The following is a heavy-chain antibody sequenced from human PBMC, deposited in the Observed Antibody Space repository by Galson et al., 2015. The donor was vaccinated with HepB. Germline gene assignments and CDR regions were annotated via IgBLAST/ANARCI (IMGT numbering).Heavy chain of an antibody. Sequence: SETLSLTCTVSGGSISSYYWSWIRQPPGKGLEWIGYIYYSGSTNYNPSLKSRVTISVDTSKNQFSLKLSSVTAADTAVYYCARRVSGWYRLGFDYWGQGTLVTVSS. J-gene: IGHJ4*02. CDR2: IYYSGST. D-gene: IGHD6-19*01. CDR1: GGSISSYY. CDR3: ARRVSGWYRLGFDY. V-gene: IGHV4-59*08.